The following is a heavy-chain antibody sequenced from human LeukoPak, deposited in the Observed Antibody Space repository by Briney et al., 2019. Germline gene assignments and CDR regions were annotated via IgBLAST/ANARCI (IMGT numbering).Heavy chain of an antibody. CDR3: ARDGAGYYDSSGYEYYYYGMDV. CDR2: ISDVVSNN. Sequence: ARCLSLSCAASGFTFSSYCIDWVRQAAGKGLGWVAVISDVVSNNYYTDSVKGRFTISRDNSKNTLYLQMNSMRAEDTAVYYCARDGAGYYDSSGYEYYYYGMDVWGQGTTVTVSS. V-gene: IGHV3-30*19. J-gene: IGHJ6*02. D-gene: IGHD3-22*01. CDR1: GFTFSSYC.